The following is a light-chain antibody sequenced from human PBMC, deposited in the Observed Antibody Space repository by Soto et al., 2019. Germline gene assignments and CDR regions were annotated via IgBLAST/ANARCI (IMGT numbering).Light chain of an antibody. CDR1: QSLSSSS. CDR3: QLYGSSPPYT. CDR2: GAP. Sequence: EIVLTQSPVTLSLSPGERATLSCGASQSLSSSSLAWYQHNPGLAPRLLVYGAPIRATGIPDRFSGSGSGTDFTLTIIRLEPEDFAVYYCQLYGSSPPYTFGQGTKLEIK. J-gene: IGKJ2*01. V-gene: IGKV3D-20*01.